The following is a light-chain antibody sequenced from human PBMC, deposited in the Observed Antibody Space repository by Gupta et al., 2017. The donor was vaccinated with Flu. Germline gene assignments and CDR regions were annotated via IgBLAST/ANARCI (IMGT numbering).Light chain of an antibody. V-gene: IGLV2-8*01. J-gene: IGLJ2*01. CDR3: SSYAGSNNHVV. CDR1: SSDVGGYNY. Sequence: VTISCTGTSSDVGGYNYVSWYQQHPGKAPKLMIFEVTKRPSGAPDRFSGSKSGNTASLTVSGLQAEDEADYYCSSYAGSNNHVVFGGGTKLTVL. CDR2: EVT.